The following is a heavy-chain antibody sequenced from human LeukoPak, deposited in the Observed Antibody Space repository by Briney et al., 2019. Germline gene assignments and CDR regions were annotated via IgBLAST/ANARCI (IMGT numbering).Heavy chain of an antibody. CDR1: GYTFASYG. J-gene: IGHJ4*02. CDR2: ISSYNGNT. Sequence: GASVKVSCKASGYTFASYGISWVGQAPGQGLEWMGWISSYNGNTNYAEKLQGRVTMTTDTSTSTAYMELRSLRSDDTAVYYCARSPAVAATRVDYWGQGTLVTVSS. D-gene: IGHD6-19*01. CDR3: ARSPAVAATRVDY. V-gene: IGHV1-18*01.